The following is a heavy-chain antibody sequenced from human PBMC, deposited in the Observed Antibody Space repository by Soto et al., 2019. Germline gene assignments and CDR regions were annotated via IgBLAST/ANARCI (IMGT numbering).Heavy chain of an antibody. V-gene: IGHV1-8*01. J-gene: IGHJ6*02. CDR1: GYTFTSYD. CDR2: MTPNSGNT. D-gene: IGHD2-15*01. CDR3: AREVTGTYSSYYYGMDV. Sequence: ASVKVSCKASGYTFTSYDINWVRQATGHGLEWMGWMTPNSGNTGYAQKFQGRVTMTRNTSISTAYMELSSLRSEDTAVYYCAREVTGTYSSYYYGMDVWGQGTTVTVSS.